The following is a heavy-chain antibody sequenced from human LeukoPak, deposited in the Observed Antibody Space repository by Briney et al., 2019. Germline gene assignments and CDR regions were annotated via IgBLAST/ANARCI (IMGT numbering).Heavy chain of an antibody. J-gene: IGHJ5*02. V-gene: IGHV3-9*01. CDR3: AKAGCSGGSCPPFRGGEFDP. CDR2: ISWNSGSI. Sequence: GGSLRLSCAASGFTFDDYAMHWVRQAPGKGLEWVSGISWNSGSIGYADSVKGRFTISRDNAKNSLYLQMNSLRAEDTALYYCAKAGCSGGSCPPFRGGEFDPWGQGTLVTVSS. D-gene: IGHD2-15*01. CDR1: GFTFDDYA.